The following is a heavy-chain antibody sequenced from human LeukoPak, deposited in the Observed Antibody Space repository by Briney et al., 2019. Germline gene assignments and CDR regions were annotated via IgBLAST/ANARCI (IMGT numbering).Heavy chain of an antibody. CDR1: GVTFSSYA. Sequence: GSSVKVSCKASGVTFSSYAISWVRQAPGQGLEWLGRIIPIFGIANYAQKFQGRVTITADKSTSTAYMELSSLRSEDTAVYYCAMGLAAAGNHYYYGMDVWGQGTTVTASS. V-gene: IGHV1-69*04. J-gene: IGHJ6*02. CDR2: IIPIFGIA. D-gene: IGHD6-13*01. CDR3: AMGLAAAGNHYYYGMDV.